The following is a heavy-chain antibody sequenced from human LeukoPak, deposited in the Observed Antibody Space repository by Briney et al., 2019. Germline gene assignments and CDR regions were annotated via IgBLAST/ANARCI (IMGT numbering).Heavy chain of an antibody. J-gene: IGHJ4*02. CDR3: ARDSESSGPGEYQFDY. V-gene: IGHV3-21*01. Sequence: NAGRSLRISCAASGFTFSSYGMNWVRQAPGKGLEWVSSISSSSSYIYYADSVKGRFTLSRDNAKNSLYLQLNSLRAEDTAVYYCARDSESSGPGEYQFDYWGQGTLVTVSS. CDR1: GFTFSSYG. CDR2: ISSSSSYI. D-gene: IGHD3-22*01.